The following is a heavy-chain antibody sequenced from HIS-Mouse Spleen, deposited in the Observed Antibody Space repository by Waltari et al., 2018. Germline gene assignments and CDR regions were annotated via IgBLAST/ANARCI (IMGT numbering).Heavy chain of an antibody. V-gene: IGHV3-7*01. CDR2: IKQDGSEK. D-gene: IGHD4-17*01. CDR1: GFTFSSYW. J-gene: IGHJ4*02. Sequence: EVQLVESGGGLVQPGGSLRLSCAASGFTFSSYWMSWVRQAPGKGLEWVANIKQDGSEKYYVDSVKGRFTISRDNAKNSLYLQMNSLRAEDTAVYYCARWGYYGDYGGYFDYWGQGTLVTVSS. CDR3: ARWGYYGDYGGYFDY.